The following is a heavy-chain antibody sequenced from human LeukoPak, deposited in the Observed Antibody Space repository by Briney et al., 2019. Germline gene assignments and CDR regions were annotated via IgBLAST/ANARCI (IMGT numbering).Heavy chain of an antibody. CDR3: ARAGPTIFGVDYYYYYMDV. Sequence: ASVKVSCKASGYTFTSYGISWVRQAPGQGLEWMGWISAYNGNTNYAQKLQGRVTMTTDTSTSTAYMELRSLGSDNTAVYYCARAGPTIFGVDYYYYYMDVWGKGTTVTVSS. CDR1: GYTFTSYG. D-gene: IGHD3-3*01. V-gene: IGHV1-18*01. J-gene: IGHJ6*03. CDR2: ISAYNGNT.